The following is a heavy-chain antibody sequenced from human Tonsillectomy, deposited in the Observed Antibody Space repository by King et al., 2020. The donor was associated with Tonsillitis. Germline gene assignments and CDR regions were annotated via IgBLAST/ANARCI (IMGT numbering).Heavy chain of an antibody. CDR1: GYSFRSHW. J-gene: IGHJ3*02. D-gene: IGHD3-22*01. CDR3: ARGLNFRSGYYHDDAFDI. CDR2: IYPGDSDT. V-gene: IGHV5-51*03. Sequence: DVQLVESGSEVKKPGESLKISCKGSGYSFRSHWIAWVRQMPGKGLEWMGVIYPGDSDTRYRPSFHGQVTISADKSLSTAYLQWSSLKASDTATYYCARGLNFRSGYYHDDAFDIWGQGTMVTVSS.